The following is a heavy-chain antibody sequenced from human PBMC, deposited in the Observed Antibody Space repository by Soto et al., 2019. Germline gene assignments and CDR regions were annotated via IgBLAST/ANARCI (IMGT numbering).Heavy chain of an antibody. J-gene: IGHJ6*02. V-gene: IGHV5-10-1*01. CDR2: IDTSDPYT. CDR3: ARVDYYYYAMDV. Sequence: GESLKISCKGSGYSFTLYWISWVRQMPGKGLEWLGRIDTSDPYTTYSPSFEGHVTISVDKSTSTAYLQWSSLQASDTAMYYCARVDYYYYAMDVWGQGTTVTVSS. CDR1: GYSFTLYW.